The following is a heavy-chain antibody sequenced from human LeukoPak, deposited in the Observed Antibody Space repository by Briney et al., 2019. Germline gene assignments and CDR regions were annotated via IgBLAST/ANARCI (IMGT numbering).Heavy chain of an antibody. Sequence: GGSLRLSCAASGFTFSDYYMSWIRQAPGKGLEWVSYISSSSSYTNYADSVKGRFSISRDNAKNTLYLHMNSLRAEDTAVYYCARGRLSSGWYDDWGQGTLVTVSS. CDR3: ARGRLSSGWYDD. D-gene: IGHD6-19*01. CDR2: ISSSSSYT. V-gene: IGHV3-11*06. J-gene: IGHJ4*02. CDR1: GFTFSDYY.